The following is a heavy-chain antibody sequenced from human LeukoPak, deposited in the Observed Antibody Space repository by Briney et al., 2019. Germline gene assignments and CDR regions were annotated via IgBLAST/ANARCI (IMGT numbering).Heavy chain of an antibody. D-gene: IGHD3-3*01. CDR1: GDSISPYN. J-gene: IGHJ6*03. CDR3: ARDFARQEASARLYYDYMDV. Sequence: SATLSLTCTVSGDSISPYNWSWLRQAPGKGLEWFGKIHDSGSASYNPSLQSRVTMSVDTSKNQFSLNLISVTAADTAVYFCARDFARQEASARLYYDYMDVWGKGTTVTVSS. CDR2: IHDSGSA. V-gene: IGHV4-59*01.